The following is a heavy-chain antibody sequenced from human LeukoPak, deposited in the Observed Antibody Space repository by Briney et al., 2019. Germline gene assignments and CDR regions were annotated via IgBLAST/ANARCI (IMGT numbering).Heavy chain of an antibody. CDR2: ISGGGGST. CDR1: GFTFNNYA. CDR3: ARGYADYVGFFFFDY. Sequence: PGGSVRLSCAASGFTFNNYAMNWVRQAPGKGLEWVSSISGGGGSTYYADSAKGRFTISRDNSQNTLYLQMNSLRAEDTAVYYCARGYADYVGFFFFDYWGQGTLVTVSS. J-gene: IGHJ4*02. V-gene: IGHV3-23*01. D-gene: IGHD4-17*01.